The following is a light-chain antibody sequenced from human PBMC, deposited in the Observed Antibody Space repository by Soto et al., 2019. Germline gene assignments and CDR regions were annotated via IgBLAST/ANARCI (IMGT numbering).Light chain of an antibody. V-gene: IGLV1-44*01. Sequence: QAVVTQTPSASGTPGQRVTFTCSGGSSNIGGNYVSWFQQLPGMAPKLLIYETYKRPSEVPDRFSGSKSGTSASLAISGLQSEDEADYYCAAWDDNLNVVVFGGGTKLTVL. CDR2: ETY. J-gene: IGLJ3*02. CDR3: AAWDDNLNVVV. CDR1: SSNIGGNY.